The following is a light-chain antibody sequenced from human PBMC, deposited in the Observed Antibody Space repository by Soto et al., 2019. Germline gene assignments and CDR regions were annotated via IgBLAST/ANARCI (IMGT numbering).Light chain of an antibody. CDR2: GAS. CDR3: QQSDRTPIT. CDR1: QSITSY. V-gene: IGKV1-39*01. J-gene: IGKJ5*01. Sequence: DIQMTQSPSSLSASVGDRVTITCRAGQSITSYLNWYQQKPGKAPKLLIYGASTLQSGVPSRFSGSGSGTDFTLTISSLQPEDFATDYCQQSDRTPITFGQGTRLEIK.